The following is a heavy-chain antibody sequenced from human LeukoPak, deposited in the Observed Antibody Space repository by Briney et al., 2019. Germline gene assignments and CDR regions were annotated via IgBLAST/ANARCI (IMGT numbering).Heavy chain of an antibody. CDR3: ARSSGVWLDY. Sequence: SSETLSLTCTVSGVSINNFYWSWIRQPPGKGLEWIGQIYYSGSTNYSPPLKSRVTISVDTSKNQFSLKLSSVTAADTAVYFCARSSGVWLDYWGQGALVTVSS. CDR1: GVSINNFY. J-gene: IGHJ4*02. CDR2: IYYSGST. D-gene: IGHD3-22*01. V-gene: IGHV4-59*01.